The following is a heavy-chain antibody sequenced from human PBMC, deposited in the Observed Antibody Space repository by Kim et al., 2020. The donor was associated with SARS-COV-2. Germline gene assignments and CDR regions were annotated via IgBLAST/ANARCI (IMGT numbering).Heavy chain of an antibody. J-gene: IGHJ4*02. V-gene: IGHV4-34*01. CDR3: ARGVDIVVVVAATAFDY. D-gene: IGHD2-15*01. Sequence: LKSRVTISVDTSKNQCSLKLSSVTAADTAVYYCARGVDIVVVVAATAFDYWGQGTLVTVSS.